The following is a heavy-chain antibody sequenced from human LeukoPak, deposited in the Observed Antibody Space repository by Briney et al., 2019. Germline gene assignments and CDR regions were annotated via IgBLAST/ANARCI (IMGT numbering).Heavy chain of an antibody. V-gene: IGHV2-70*11. Sequence: SGPALVKPTQTLTLTCTFSGFSLSTSGMCVSWIRQPPGKALEWLARIDWDDDKYYSTSLKTRLTISKDTSKNQVVLTMTNMDPVDTATYYCARISPSAMVYNYFDYWGQGTLVTVSS. CDR2: IDWDDDK. CDR1: GFSLSTSGMC. CDR3: ARISPSAMVYNYFDY. J-gene: IGHJ4*02. D-gene: IGHD5-18*01.